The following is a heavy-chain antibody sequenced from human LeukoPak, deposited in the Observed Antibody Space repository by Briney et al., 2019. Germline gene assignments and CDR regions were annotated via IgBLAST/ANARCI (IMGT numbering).Heavy chain of an antibody. J-gene: IGHJ3*02. Sequence: GGSLRLSCAVSGFTVSTNYMSWFRQAPGKGLEWVSVIYSGGSTYYADSVKGRFTISRDNSKNTLYLQMSSRRAEDTAVYYCARYRGGYCSSTSCYRPDAFDIWGQGTMVTVSS. V-gene: IGHV3-66*02. CDR2: IYSGGST. D-gene: IGHD2-2*01. CDR1: GFTVSTNY. CDR3: ARYRGGYCSSTSCYRPDAFDI.